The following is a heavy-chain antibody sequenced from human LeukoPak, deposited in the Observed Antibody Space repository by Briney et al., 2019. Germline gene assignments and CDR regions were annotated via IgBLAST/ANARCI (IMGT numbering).Heavy chain of an antibody. Sequence: PSETLSLTCTVSGGSISSYYWSWIRQPPGKGREGIGYIYYSGSTNDNPSLKSRATISVDTSKNQFSLKLSSVTAADTAVYYCARKYSGYGIDYWGQGTLVTVSS. D-gene: IGHD5-12*01. J-gene: IGHJ4*02. CDR3: ARKYSGYGIDY. CDR2: IYYSGST. V-gene: IGHV4-59*01. CDR1: GGSISSYY.